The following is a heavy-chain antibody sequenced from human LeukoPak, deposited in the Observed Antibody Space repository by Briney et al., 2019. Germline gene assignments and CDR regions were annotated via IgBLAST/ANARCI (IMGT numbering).Heavy chain of an antibody. V-gene: IGHV5-51*01. CDR3: ARQITYYYDSSGYTFDY. CDR2: IYPGDSDT. J-gene: IGHJ4*02. Sequence: GESLKISCKGSGYSFTSYWISWVRQMPGKGLEWMGIIYPGDSDTRYSPSFQGQVTISADKSISTAYLQWSSLKASDTAMYCCARQITYYYDSSGYTFDYWGQGTLVTVSS. CDR1: GYSFTSYW. D-gene: IGHD3-22*01.